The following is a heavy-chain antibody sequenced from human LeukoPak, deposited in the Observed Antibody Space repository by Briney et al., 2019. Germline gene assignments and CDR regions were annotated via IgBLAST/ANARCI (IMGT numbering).Heavy chain of an antibody. CDR2: INPNSGGT. D-gene: IGHD3-10*01. Sequence: ASVKVSCKASGYTFTGYYMHWVRQAPGQGLEWMGWINPNSGGTNYAQKFQDRVTMTRDTSISTAYMELSRLRSDDTAVYYCAREDIRGSGSYSNFDYWGQGTLVTVSS. CDR1: GYTFTGYY. CDR3: AREDIRGSGSYSNFDY. V-gene: IGHV1-2*02. J-gene: IGHJ4*02.